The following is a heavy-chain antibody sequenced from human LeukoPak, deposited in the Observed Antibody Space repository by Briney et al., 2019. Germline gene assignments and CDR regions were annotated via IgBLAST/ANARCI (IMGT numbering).Heavy chain of an antibody. D-gene: IGHD2-15*01. CDR3: AREGVGLSYYFDY. CDR1: GYRFTSYS. J-gene: IGHJ4*02. CDR2: ISAYNGNT. V-gene: IGHV1-18*01. Sequence: ASVKVSCKASGYRFTSYSIHWVRQAPGQRLEWMGWISAYNGNTNYAQKLQGRVTMTTDTSTSTAYMELRSLRSDDTAVYYCAREGVGLSYYFDYWGQGTLVTVSS.